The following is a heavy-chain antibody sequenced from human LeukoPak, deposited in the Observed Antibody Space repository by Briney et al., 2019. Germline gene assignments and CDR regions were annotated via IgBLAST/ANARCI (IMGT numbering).Heavy chain of an antibody. CDR3: TALTMVPGVTFDY. CDR2: IKIKTDGGTT. D-gene: IGHD3-10*01. V-gene: IGHV3-15*01. J-gene: IGHJ4*02. Sequence: GGSLRLSFAASGFTFSNAWMSGVRQAAGKGRDGVGRIKIKTDGGTTDYAAPVKGSFAISTDDSTKTLYPQMHSPKTAATAVYYCTALTMVPGVTFDYWGKGPMVPVSS. CDR1: GFTFSNAW.